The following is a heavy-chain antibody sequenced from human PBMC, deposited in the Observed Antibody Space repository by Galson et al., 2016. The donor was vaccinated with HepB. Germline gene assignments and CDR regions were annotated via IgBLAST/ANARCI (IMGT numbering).Heavy chain of an antibody. D-gene: IGHD3-10*01. Sequence: SLRLSCAASGFTFNAHRMNWVRQAPGKGLEWVANIRGDGIVSYYAESVRGRFTIPRDNAKNSLYLQMNGLRVDETAVYYCSKEMTGSYFDWGQGTLVTVSS. CDR1: GFTFNAHR. V-gene: IGHV3-7*01. CDR2: IRGDGIVS. J-gene: IGHJ4*02. CDR3: SKEMTGSYFD.